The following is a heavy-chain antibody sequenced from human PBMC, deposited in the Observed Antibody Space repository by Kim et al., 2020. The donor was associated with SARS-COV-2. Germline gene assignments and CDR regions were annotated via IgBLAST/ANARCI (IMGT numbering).Heavy chain of an antibody. CDR3: ARTMVSSSSFFGY. CDR1: GGSFNGYY. J-gene: IGHJ4*02. V-gene: IGHV4-34*01. CDR2: INHSGST. D-gene: IGHD6-6*01. Sequence: SETLSLTCAVYGGSFNGYYWSWIRQPPGKGLEWIGEINHSGSTNYNPSLKSRVTISVDTSKNQFSLKLSSVTAADTAVYYCARTMVSSSSFFGYWGQGTL.